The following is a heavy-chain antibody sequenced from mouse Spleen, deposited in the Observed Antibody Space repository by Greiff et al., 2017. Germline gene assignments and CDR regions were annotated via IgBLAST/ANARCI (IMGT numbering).Heavy chain of an antibody. D-gene: IGHD2-3*01. Sequence: DVHLVESGPVLVKPGASVKMSCKASGYTFTDYYMNWVKQSHGKSLEWIGVINPYNGGTSYNQKFKGKATLTVDKSSSTAYMELNSLTSEDSAVYYCARQLGGYYSFAYWGQGTLVTVSA. J-gene: IGHJ3*01. CDR2: INPYNGGT. CDR3: ARQLGGYYSFAY. V-gene: IGHV1-19*01. CDR1: GYTFTDYY.